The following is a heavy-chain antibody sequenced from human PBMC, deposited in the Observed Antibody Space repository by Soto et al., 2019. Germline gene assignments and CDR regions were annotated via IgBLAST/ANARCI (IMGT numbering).Heavy chain of an antibody. CDR1: GFTFSDYY. J-gene: IGHJ5*02. V-gene: IGHV3-11*06. CDR3: XXGGXGXLFDL. CDR2: ISPKGTYR. Sequence: QVQLVESGGGLVKPGGSLRLSCATSGFTFSDYYMSWIRQAPGKGLEFVSYISPKGTYRTYADSVKGRFTISRDNAKNSLYLQVNXLRAEXTXVXXXXXGGXGXLFDLWGQGTFVTVSS.